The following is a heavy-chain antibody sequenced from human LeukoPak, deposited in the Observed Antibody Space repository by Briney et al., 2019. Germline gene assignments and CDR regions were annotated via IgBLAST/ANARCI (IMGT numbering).Heavy chain of an antibody. V-gene: IGHV4-59*01. CDR1: GGSISSYY. CDR2: IYDNDST. CDR3: ARVEGTVVAGTXXXDP. D-gene: IGHD6-19*01. J-gene: IGHJ5*02. Sequence: SETLSLTCTVSGGSISSYYWSWIRQPPGKGLEWIGYIYDNDSTNYNPSLKSRVTMSVDTSKNQFSLKVISVTAADTAVYYCARVEGTVVAGTXXXDPWGQGTLVTVSS.